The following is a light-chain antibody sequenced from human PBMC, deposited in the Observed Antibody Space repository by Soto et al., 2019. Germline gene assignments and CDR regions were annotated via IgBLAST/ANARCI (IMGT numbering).Light chain of an antibody. CDR1: NSDVGLYDF. CDR2: EVS. V-gene: IGLV2-14*01. J-gene: IGLJ3*02. CDR3: AAWYDTLSGRV. Sequence: QSALTQPASVSGTPGQSITISCTGSNSDVGLYDFVSWYQHHPGRAPKLIVSEVSHRPPGISNRFSGSKSGNTASLTISGLQSEDEADYYCAAWYDTLSGRVFGGGTKLTVL.